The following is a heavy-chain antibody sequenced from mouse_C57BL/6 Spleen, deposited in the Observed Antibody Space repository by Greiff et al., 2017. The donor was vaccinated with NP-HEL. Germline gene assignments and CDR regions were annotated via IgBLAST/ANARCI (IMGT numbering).Heavy chain of an antibody. J-gene: IGHJ3*01. CDR3: ARDDGYYFAY. CDR2: ISDGGSYT. CDR1: GFTFSSYA. D-gene: IGHD2-3*01. V-gene: IGHV5-4*01. Sequence: EVQGVESGGGLVKPGGSLKLSCAASGFTFSSYAMSWVRQTPEKRLEWVATISDGGSYTYYPDNVKGRFTISRDNAKNNLYLQMSHLKSEDTAMYYCARDDGYYFAYWGQGTLVTVSA.